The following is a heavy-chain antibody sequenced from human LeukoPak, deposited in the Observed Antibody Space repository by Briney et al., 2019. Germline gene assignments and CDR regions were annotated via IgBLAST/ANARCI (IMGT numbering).Heavy chain of an antibody. J-gene: IGHJ4*02. CDR1: GYTFTSYY. D-gene: IGHD2-2*01. Sequence: GASVKVSCKASGYTFTSYYMHWVRQAPGQGLEWMGIINPSGGSTSYAQKFQGRVTLTRDTSTSTVYMELSSLRSEDTAVYYRARDRLPAAVDYWGQGTLVTVSS. CDR3: ARDRLPAAVDY. CDR2: INPSGGST. V-gene: IGHV1-46*01.